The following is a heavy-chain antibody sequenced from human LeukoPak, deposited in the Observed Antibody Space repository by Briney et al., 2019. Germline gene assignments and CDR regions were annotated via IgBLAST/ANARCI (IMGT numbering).Heavy chain of an antibody. J-gene: IGHJ5*02. CDR3: AKVATTVTTTGRGWFDP. CDR2: IKQGGSEK. V-gene: IGHV3-7*01. D-gene: IGHD4-17*01. Sequence: PGGSLRLSCAASGFTFSSYWMSWVRQAPGKGLEWVANIKQGGSEKYYVDSVKGRFTISRDNAKNSLYLQMNSLRAEDTAVYYCAKVATTVTTTGRGWFDPWGQGTLVTVSS. CDR1: GFTFSSYW.